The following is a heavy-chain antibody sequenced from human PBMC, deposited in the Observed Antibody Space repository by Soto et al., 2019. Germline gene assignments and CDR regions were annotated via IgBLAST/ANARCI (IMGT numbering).Heavy chain of an antibody. D-gene: IGHD2-8*01. Sequence: QVQLVQSGAEVKKPGASVKVSCKASGYTFTSYGISWVRQAPGQGLEWMGWISAYNGNTNYAQKLQGRITMTTDTSTSTAYMELRSLRSDDTAVYYCARDWYPGCTNGVCYTAFDYWGQGTLVTVSS. V-gene: IGHV1-18*01. CDR1: GYTFTSYG. CDR3: ARDWYPGCTNGVCYTAFDY. CDR2: ISAYNGNT. J-gene: IGHJ4*02.